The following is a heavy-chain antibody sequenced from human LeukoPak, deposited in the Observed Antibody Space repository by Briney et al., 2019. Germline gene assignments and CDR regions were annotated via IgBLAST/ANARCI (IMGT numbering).Heavy chain of an antibody. D-gene: IGHD3-10*01. J-gene: IGHJ3*02. V-gene: IGHV3-48*03. CDR2: ISSSGSTI. CDR1: GFTFSSYE. CDR3: ARVVDGSGSYDNHDSFDI. Sequence: GGSLRLSCAASGFTFSSYEMNWVRQAPGKGLEWVSYISSSGSTIYYADSVKGRFAISRDNAKNSLYLQMNSLRAEDTAVYYCARVVDGSGSYDNHDSFDIWGQGTMVTVSS.